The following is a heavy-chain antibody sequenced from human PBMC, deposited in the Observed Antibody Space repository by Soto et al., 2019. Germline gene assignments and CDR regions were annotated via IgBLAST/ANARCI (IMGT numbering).Heavy chain of an antibody. CDR1: GGSISSYY. D-gene: IGHD3-10*01. CDR3: ARGLREGSYYYYYMDV. V-gene: IGHV4-59*01. CDR2: IYYSGST. J-gene: IGHJ6*03. Sequence: SETLSLTCTVSGGSISSYYWSWIRQPPGKGLEWIGYIYYSGSTNYNPSLKSRVTISVDTSKNQFSLKLSSVTAADTAVYYCARGLREGSYYYYYMDVWGKGTKVTVSS.